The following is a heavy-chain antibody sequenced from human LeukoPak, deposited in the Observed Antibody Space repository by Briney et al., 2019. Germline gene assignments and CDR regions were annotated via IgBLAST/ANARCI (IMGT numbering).Heavy chain of an antibody. D-gene: IGHD6-13*01. V-gene: IGHV3-23*01. CDR1: GITFSNSW. CDR2: INGSGATT. Sequence: PGGSLRLSCAASGITFSNSWMCWVRQAPGKGLEWVSSINGSGATTYYGDSVKGRFTISRDNSRNTLSLQMNSLGTEDTALYYCAKSVLAAAPDAFDIWGQGTMVTVSS. CDR3: AKSVLAAAPDAFDI. J-gene: IGHJ3*02.